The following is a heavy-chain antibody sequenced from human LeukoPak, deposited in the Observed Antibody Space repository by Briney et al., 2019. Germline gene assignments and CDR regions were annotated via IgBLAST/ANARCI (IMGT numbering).Heavy chain of an antibody. J-gene: IGHJ4*02. CDR3: ASLSFDGGSGSFDY. D-gene: IGHD3-10*01. CDR1: GGPISSYY. V-gene: IGHV4-4*07. CDR2: IYTSGST. Sequence: SETLSLTCTVSGGPISSYYWIWIRQPAGKGLEWIGRIYTSGSTNYNPSLKSRVTMSVDTSKNQFSLKLSSVTAADTAVYYCASLSFDGGSGSFDYWGQGTLVTVSS.